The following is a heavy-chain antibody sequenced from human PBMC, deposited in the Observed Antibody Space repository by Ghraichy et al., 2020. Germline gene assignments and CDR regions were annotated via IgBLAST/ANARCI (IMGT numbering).Heavy chain of an antibody. Sequence: SVKVSCKASGGTFSSYAISWVRQAPGQGLEWMGGIIPIFGTANYAQKFQGRVTITADKSTSTAYMELSSLRSEDTAVYYCARVVYDSSGYDEQDAFDIWGQGTMVTVSS. CDR3: ARVVYDSSGYDEQDAFDI. V-gene: IGHV1-69*06. D-gene: IGHD3-22*01. CDR1: GGTFSSYA. CDR2: IIPIFGTA. J-gene: IGHJ3*02.